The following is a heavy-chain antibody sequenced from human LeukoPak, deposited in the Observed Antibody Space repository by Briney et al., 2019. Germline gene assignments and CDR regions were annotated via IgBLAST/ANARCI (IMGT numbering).Heavy chain of an antibody. D-gene: IGHD4-23*01. CDR1: GFTFSSYS. V-gene: IGHV3-21*01. Sequence: PGGSLRLSCAASGFTFSSYSMNWVRQAPGKGLEWVSSISSSSSYIYYADSVKGRFTISRDNAKNSLYLQMNSLRAEDTAVYYCAKDRDYGGGWDYFDYWGQGTLVTVSS. CDR2: ISSSSSYI. J-gene: IGHJ4*02. CDR3: AKDRDYGGGWDYFDY.